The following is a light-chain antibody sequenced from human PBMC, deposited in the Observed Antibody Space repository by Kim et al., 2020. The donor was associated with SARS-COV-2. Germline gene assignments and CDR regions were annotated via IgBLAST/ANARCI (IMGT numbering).Light chain of an antibody. CDR2: ADD. V-gene: IGLV6-57*03. Sequence: GKTVTISCTRSSGTIDDNFVQWYQQRPGGVPTTVIYADDQRPSGVSDRLSGSIDNSSNSASLTISGLRTEDEADYYCQSYNRDNVLFGGGTQLTVL. CDR3: QSYNRDNVL. J-gene: IGLJ2*01. CDR1: SGTIDDNF.